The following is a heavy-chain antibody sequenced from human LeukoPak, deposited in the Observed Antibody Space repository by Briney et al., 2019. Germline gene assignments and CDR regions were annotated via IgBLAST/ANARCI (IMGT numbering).Heavy chain of an antibody. Sequence: SETLSLTCTGSGVSISSYYWSWIRQPPGKRLEWIGHIYYSGSTNYNPSLKSRVTISVDTSKNQFSLKLSSVTAADTAVYYCASRSSIWSGYQDTLYYFDSWGQGTLVTVSS. D-gene: IGHD3-3*01. V-gene: IGHV4-59*01. J-gene: IGHJ4*02. CDR3: ASRSSIWSGYQDTLYYFDS. CDR1: GVSISSYY. CDR2: IYYSGST.